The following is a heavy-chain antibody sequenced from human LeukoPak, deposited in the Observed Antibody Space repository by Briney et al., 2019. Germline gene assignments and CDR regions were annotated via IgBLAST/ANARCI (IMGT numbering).Heavy chain of an antibody. CDR2: ISSDGRTA. J-gene: IGHJ6*02. V-gene: IGHV3-30*18. D-gene: IGHD3-16*02. Sequence: PGGSLILSCAASGFTFSSYTMHWVRQAPGKGLEWVAVISSDGRTAYYADSVKGRFTMSRDNSKNTLYLQMNSLRAEDTAVYYCSKVGYDYLWGSYRGYSYYGMDVWGQGTTLTVSS. CDR3: SKVGYDYLWGSYRGYSYYGMDV. CDR1: GFTFSSYT.